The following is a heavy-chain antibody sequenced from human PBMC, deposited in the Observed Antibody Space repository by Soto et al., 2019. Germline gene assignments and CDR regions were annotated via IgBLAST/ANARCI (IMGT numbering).Heavy chain of an antibody. J-gene: IGHJ6*03. D-gene: IGHD2-15*01. CDR2: IIPILNIT. V-gene: IGHV1-69*08. Sequence: QVQLVQSGAEVKKPGSSVKVSCKVSGGTFSSYTFTWVRQAPGQGLEWMGRIIPILNITNYAQKFQGRVTIIADKSTSRPYMELSSLRSEDTAVYYCAREAGAGTVVYYYMDVWGKGTTVTVSS. CDR3: AREAGAGTVVYYYMDV. CDR1: GGTFSSYT.